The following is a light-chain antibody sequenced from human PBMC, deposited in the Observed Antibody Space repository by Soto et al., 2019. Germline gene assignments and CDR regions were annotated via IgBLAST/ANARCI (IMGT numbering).Light chain of an antibody. CDR1: QSLRSS. J-gene: IGKJ1*01. V-gene: IGKV3-15*01. CDR2: DAS. CDR3: QQYNNWPQT. Sequence: ETMMTQSPDTLSVSLGERATLPCRASQSLRSSLAWYQQKPGQAPRLLIYDASTRATGIPARFSGRGSGTDFTLTISGLQSDDFATYYCQQYNNWPQTFGQGTKVDIK.